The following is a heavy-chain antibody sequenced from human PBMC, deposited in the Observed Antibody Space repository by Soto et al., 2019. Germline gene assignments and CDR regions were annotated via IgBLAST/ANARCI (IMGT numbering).Heavy chain of an antibody. D-gene: IGHD2-2*01. CDR2: IYHSGST. V-gene: IGHV4-4*02. J-gene: IGHJ5*02. Sequence: SETLSLTCAVSGGSISSSNWWSWVRQPPGKGLEWIGEIYHSGSTNYNPSLKSRVTISVDKSKNQFSLKLSSVTAADTAVYYCARTIVVPAATNWFDPWGQGTLVTVSS. CDR1: GGSISSSNW. CDR3: ARTIVVPAATNWFDP.